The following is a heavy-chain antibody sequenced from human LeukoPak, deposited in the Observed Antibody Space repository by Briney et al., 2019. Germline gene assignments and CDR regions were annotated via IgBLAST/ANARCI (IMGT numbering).Heavy chain of an antibody. CDR1: GFTFSSYW. D-gene: IGHD3-22*01. CDR3: AREFSYYYDSSGAEGYYFDY. V-gene: IGHV3-7*01. J-gene: IGHJ4*02. Sequence: GGSLRLSCAASGFTFSSYWMSWVRQAPGKGLEWVANIKQDGSEKYYVDSVKGRFTISRDNAKNSLYLRMNSLRAEDTAVYYCAREFSYYYDSSGAEGYYFDYWGQGTLVTVSS. CDR2: IKQDGSEK.